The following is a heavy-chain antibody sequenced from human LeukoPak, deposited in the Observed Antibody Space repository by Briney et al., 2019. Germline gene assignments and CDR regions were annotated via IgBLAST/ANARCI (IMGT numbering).Heavy chain of an antibody. CDR1: GFTFSSYA. CDR3: AKRGDRNWGYHYPFSP. CDR2: ISASGGST. D-gene: IGHD5-12*01. V-gene: IGHV3-23*01. Sequence: GGSLRLSCAASGFTFSSYAMSWVRQAAGKGLDWVSGISASGGSTYHADSVKGRFTISRDNSKNTLYLQMNSLKTEETGGYYRAKRGDRNWGYHYPFSPRGQGTLVTVSS. J-gene: IGHJ5*02.